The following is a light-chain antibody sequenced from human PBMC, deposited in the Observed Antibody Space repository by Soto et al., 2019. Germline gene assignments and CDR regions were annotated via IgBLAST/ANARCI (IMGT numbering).Light chain of an antibody. Sequence: DIQMTQSPSSLSASVGDRVTITCRASQSISSYLNWYQQKPGKAPKFLIYVTSTLQSGVPSRFSGSGSGTDFTLTISSLQPEDFATYYCQQTYSTPLIFGGGTKVDIK. J-gene: IGKJ4*01. CDR3: QQTYSTPLI. V-gene: IGKV1-39*01. CDR1: QSISSY. CDR2: VTS.